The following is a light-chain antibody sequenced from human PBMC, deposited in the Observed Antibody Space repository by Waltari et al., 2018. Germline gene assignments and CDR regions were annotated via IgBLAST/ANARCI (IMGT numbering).Light chain of an antibody. J-gene: IGLJ2*01. CDR1: SSDVGGYNY. Sequence: QSALTQPASVSGSPGQSITISCTGTSSDVGGYNYVSWYQQHPGKAPKLMIYEFSSRPAGVSNRFSGSKSGNTASLTISGLQAEDEADYYCSSYTSTSTDVLFGGGTKLTVL. CDR2: EFS. V-gene: IGLV2-14*01. CDR3: SSYTSTSTDVL.